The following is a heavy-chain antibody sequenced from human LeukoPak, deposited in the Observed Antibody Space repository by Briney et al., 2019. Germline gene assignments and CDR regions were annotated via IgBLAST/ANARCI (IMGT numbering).Heavy chain of an antibody. D-gene: IGHD1-26*01. CDR1: GFTFSSYA. V-gene: IGHV3-23*01. Sequence: GGSLRLSCAASGFTFSSYAMSRVRQAPGKGLEWVSAISGSGGSTYYADSVKGRFTISRDNSKNTLYLQMNSLRAEDTAVYYCAKTQGGSYANDYWGQGTLVTVSS. CDR3: AKTQGGSYANDY. J-gene: IGHJ4*02. CDR2: ISGSGGST.